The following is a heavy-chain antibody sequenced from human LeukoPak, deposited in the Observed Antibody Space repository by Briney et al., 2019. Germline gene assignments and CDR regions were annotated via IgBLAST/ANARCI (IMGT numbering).Heavy chain of an antibody. Sequence: GESLRLSCAAPGFTFSSYSMNWVRQAPGKGLKWVSYISSASNTIYYADSVKGRFTISRDNAKNSLYLQMNSLRAEDTAMYYCARDGWFGDYNWFDPWGQGTLVTVSS. CDR1: GFTFSSYS. CDR2: ISSASNTI. CDR3: ARDGWFGDYNWFDP. J-gene: IGHJ5*02. V-gene: IGHV3-48*01. D-gene: IGHD3-10*01.